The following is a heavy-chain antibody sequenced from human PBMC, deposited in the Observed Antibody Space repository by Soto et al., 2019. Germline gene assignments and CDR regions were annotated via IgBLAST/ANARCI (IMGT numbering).Heavy chain of an antibody. J-gene: IGHJ4*02. D-gene: IGHD3-10*01. CDR1: GGSFSGYY. V-gene: IGHV4-34*01. Sequence: SETLSLTXAVYGGSFSGYYWSWIRQPPGKGLEWIGEINHSGSTNYNPSLKSRVTISVDTSKNQFSLKLSSVTAADTAVYYCARGRVVRGEPFDYWGQGTLVTVSS. CDR3: ARGRVVRGEPFDY. CDR2: INHSGST.